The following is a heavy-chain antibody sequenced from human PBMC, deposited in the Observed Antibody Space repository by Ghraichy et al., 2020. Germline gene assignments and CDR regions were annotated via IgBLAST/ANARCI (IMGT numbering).Heavy chain of an antibody. Sequence: SETLSLTCTVSGGSIRSHHWSWVRQPAGKGLEWIGRVYINGNTNYNPLFISRVTMSVDTSKNQFSLILRSVTAADTAVYYCARDGYCRAGSCSTTFDYWGRGTLVTVSS. V-gene: IGHV4-4*07. D-gene: IGHD1-1*01. CDR1: GGSIRSHH. CDR3: ARDGYCRAGSCSTTFDY. CDR2: VYINGNT. J-gene: IGHJ4*02.